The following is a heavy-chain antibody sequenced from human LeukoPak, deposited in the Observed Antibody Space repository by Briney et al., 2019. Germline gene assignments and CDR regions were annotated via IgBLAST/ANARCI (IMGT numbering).Heavy chain of an antibody. CDR1: GYTFTSYD. J-gene: IGHJ4*02. D-gene: IGHD3-16*02. V-gene: IGHV1-8*03. Sequence: ASVKVSCKASGYTFTSYDINWVRQATGQGLEWIGLMNPNSGNTGYAQKFQGRVTITRNTSISTAYMELSSLRSEDTAVYYCARVNYDYVWGSYRPFDYWGQGTLVTVSS. CDR3: ARVNYDYVWGSYRPFDY. CDR2: MNPNSGNT.